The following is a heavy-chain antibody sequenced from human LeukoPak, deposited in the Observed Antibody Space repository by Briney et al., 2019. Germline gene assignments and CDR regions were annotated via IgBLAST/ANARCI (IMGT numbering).Heavy chain of an antibody. V-gene: IGHV4-4*07. CDR1: GGSISSYY. J-gene: IGHJ4*02. CDR2: IYSSGSA. D-gene: IGHD2-2*01. Sequence: SETLSLTCTVSGGSISSYYWTWIRQPAGKGLEWIGRIYSSGSANYNPSLKSRVTISVDTSKNQFSLKLSSVTAADTAVYYCARSSTSCCSFDYWGQGTLVTVSS. CDR3: ARSSTSCCSFDY.